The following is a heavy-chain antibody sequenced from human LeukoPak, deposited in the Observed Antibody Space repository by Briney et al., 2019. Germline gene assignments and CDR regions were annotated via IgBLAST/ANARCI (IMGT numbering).Heavy chain of an antibody. CDR2: IGYDGSNK. J-gene: IGHJ6*03. D-gene: IGHD4-17*01. Sequence: GSLRLSCAASGFTFSSYGMHWVRQAPGKGLEWVAFIGYDGSNKYTADSARGRFTLSRDNSKDTLYLPMNSLRAEDTAVYYCAKRGGTTVTTSNFHMDVWGKGTTVTVSS. CDR1: GFTFSSYG. CDR3: AKRGGTTVTTSNFHMDV. V-gene: IGHV3-30*02.